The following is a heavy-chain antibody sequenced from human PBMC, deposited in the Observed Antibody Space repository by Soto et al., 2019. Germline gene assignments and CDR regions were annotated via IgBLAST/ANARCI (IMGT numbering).Heavy chain of an antibody. CDR1: GYTFTSYY. J-gene: IGHJ3*02. D-gene: IGHD3-3*01. Sequence: QVELVQSAAEVKKPGASVKVSCKAAGYTFTSYYMHWVRQAPGQGLEWMGFINPSGGITTYAQKFQARVTMTSDTSTSTVYLELRTLKSEDTAVYYCARRSIFTWSDAFDIWGQGTMVTVSA. CDR3: ARRSIFTWSDAFDI. CDR2: INPSGGIT. V-gene: IGHV1-46*01.